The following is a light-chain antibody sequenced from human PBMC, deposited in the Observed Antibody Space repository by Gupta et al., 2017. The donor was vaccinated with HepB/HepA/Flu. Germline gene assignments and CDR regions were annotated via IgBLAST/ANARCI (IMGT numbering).Light chain of an antibody. CDR3: QHYGDSPWP. V-gene: IGKV3-20*01. CDR1: QSFSSNY. Sequence: VLTQSPGTLSLSPGEGATLSCRASQSFSSNYLAWYQQKPGQAPRLIVYGGSLPATGVPYRFAGSGSGTHFTLTISRLEPEDFGVYYCQHYGDSPWPFGQGTKVEI. J-gene: IGKJ1*01. CDR2: GGS.